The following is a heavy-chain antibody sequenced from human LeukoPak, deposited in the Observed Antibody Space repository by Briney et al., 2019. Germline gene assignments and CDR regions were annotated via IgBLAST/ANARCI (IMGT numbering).Heavy chain of an antibody. CDR2: INPSGGST. J-gene: IGHJ4*02. Sequence: ASVKVSCKASGYTFTSYYMHWVRQAPGQGLEWMGIINPSGGSTSYAQKFQGRVTMTRDMSTSTVYMELSSLRSEDTAVYYCASSRRVCSSTSCYSFDYWGQGTLVTVSS. CDR1: GYTFTSYY. CDR3: ASSRRVCSSTSCYSFDY. D-gene: IGHD2-2*02. V-gene: IGHV1-46*01.